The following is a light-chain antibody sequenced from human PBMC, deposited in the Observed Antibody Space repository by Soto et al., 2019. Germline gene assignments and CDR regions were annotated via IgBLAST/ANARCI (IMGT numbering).Light chain of an antibody. V-gene: IGKV3-15*01. J-gene: IGKJ4*02. Sequence: EIVMTQSPATLSVSPGEGATLSCRASQSVSSNLAWYQQKPGQAPRLLISGASARVTGIPARFNGSGSGTDFTLTVSSLQSEDFAIYYCQQYHNWPISFVGGTTVEIK. CDR3: QQYHNWPIS. CDR1: QSVSSN. CDR2: GAS.